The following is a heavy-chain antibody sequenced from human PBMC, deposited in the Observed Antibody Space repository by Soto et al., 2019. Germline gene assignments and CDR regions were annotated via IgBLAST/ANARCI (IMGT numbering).Heavy chain of an antibody. CDR2: INAYNVYNGNT. CDR1: GYTFTSFG. D-gene: IGHD2-15*01. J-gene: IGHJ6*02. CDR3: ARARIFYGLDV. Sequence: QVQLVQSGAEAKKPGASVKVSCKASGYTFTSFGISWVRQAPGQGLEWMGWINAYNVYNGNTNYAQNLQGRVTMTTDTSTSTAYMELRSLRSDDTAVYYCARARIFYGLDVWGQGTTVTVSS. V-gene: IGHV1-18*01.